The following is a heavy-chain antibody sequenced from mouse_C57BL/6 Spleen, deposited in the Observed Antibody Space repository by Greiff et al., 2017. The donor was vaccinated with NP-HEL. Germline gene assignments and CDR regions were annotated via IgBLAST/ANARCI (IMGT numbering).Heavy chain of an antibody. V-gene: IGHV5-6*01. D-gene: IGHD1-1*01. CDR3: ARAQLRN. CDR2: ISSGGSYT. CDR1: GFTFSSYG. Sequence: EVMLVESGGDLVKPGGSLKLSCAASGFTFSSYGMSWVRQTPDKRLEWVATISSGGSYTYYPDSVKGRFTISRDNPKNTLYLQMSSLKSEDTAMYYCARAQLRNWGQGTTLTVSS. J-gene: IGHJ2*01.